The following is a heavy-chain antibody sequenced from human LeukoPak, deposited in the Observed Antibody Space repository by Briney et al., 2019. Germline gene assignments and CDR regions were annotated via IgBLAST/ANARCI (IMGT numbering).Heavy chain of an antibody. D-gene: IGHD5-12*01. CDR1: GFTFSSHG. J-gene: IGHJ4*02. V-gene: IGHV3-33*01. Sequence: PGGSLRLSCAASGFTFSSHGMHWVRQAPGKGLEWVTIIWNDGSNKNYVDSVKGRFIISRDNSKNTLYLQMNSLRAEDTAVYYCARGDDIAALLPLWYWGQGTLVTVSS. CDR3: ARGDDIAALLPLWY. CDR2: IWNDGSNK.